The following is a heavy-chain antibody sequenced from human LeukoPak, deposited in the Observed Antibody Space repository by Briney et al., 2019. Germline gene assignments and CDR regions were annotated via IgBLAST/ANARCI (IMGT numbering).Heavy chain of an antibody. CDR3: ARGPYSYDSSGAFDI. CDR1: GDSISSGDYY. Sequence: SQTLSLTCTVSGDSISSGDYYWSWIRQPAGKGLEWIGRISSSGSTNYNPSLKSRVTISVDTSKNQFSLKLSSVAAADTAVYFCARGPYSYDSSGAFDIWGQGTMVTVSS. V-gene: IGHV4-61*02. D-gene: IGHD3-22*01. CDR2: ISSSGST. J-gene: IGHJ3*02.